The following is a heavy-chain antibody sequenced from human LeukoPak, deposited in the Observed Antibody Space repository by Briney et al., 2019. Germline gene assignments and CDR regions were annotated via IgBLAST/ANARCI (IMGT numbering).Heavy chain of an antibody. Sequence: PGGSLRLSCAASGFTFSSYSMNWVRQAPGKGLEWVSSISSSSYIYYADSVKGRFTISRDNAKNSLYLQMNSLRAEDTAVYYCAREYYYDSSGYYYASYYMDVWGKGTTVTVSS. CDR1: GFTFSSYS. J-gene: IGHJ6*03. CDR2: ISSSSYI. CDR3: AREYYYDSSGYYYASYYMDV. D-gene: IGHD3-22*01. V-gene: IGHV3-21*01.